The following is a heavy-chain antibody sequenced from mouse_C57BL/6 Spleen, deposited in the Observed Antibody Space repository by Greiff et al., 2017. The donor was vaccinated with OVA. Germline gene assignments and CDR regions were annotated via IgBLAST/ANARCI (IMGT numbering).Heavy chain of an antibody. J-gene: IGHJ3*01. Sequence: VQLKESGPELVKPGASVKISCKASGYSFTGYYMHWVKQSHGNILDWIGYIYPYNGVSSYNQKFKGKATLTVDKSSSTAYMELRSLTSEDSAVYYCARDYGSSYGAWFAYWGQGTLVTVSA. V-gene: IGHV1-31*01. D-gene: IGHD1-1*01. CDR1: GYSFTGYY. CDR3: ARDYGSSYGAWFAY. CDR2: IYPYNGVS.